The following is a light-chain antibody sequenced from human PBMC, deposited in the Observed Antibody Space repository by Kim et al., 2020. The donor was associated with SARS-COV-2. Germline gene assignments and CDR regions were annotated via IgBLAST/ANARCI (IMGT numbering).Light chain of an antibody. CDR1: SLRSYY. V-gene: IGLV3-19*01. Sequence: ALGQTVRNTCQGDSLRSYYARWYQQKPGQAPVLVIYGKNNRPSGIPDRFSGSSSGNTASLTITGAQAEDEADYYCNSRDSSGNLVVFGGGTQLTVL. CDR3: NSRDSSGNLVV. CDR2: GKN. J-gene: IGLJ2*01.